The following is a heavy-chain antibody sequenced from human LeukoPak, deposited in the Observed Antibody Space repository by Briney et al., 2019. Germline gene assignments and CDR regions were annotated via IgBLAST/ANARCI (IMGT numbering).Heavy chain of an antibody. CDR2: ISAYNDNT. Sequence: GASVKVSCKASGYTFTSYGISWVRQAPGQGLEWMGWISAYNDNTNYAQKLQGRVTMTTDTSTSTAYMELRSLRSDDTAVYYCARDPKQWLAQGGNWFDPWGQGTLVTVSS. V-gene: IGHV1-18*01. CDR3: ARDPKQWLAQGGNWFDP. CDR1: GYTFTSYG. J-gene: IGHJ5*02. D-gene: IGHD6-19*01.